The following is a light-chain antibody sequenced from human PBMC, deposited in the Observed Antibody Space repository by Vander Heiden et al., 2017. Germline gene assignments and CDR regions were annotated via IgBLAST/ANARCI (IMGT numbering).Light chain of an antibody. Sequence: SVLTQPPSVSAAPGPKVTISCSGSSSNIGNDVVSWYQQLPGTAPKLLIYENNKRPSGIPDRFSGSKSGTAATLGIAGLQTGDEADYYCGTWDKTLNTWVFGGGTKLTVL. J-gene: IGLJ3*02. V-gene: IGLV1-51*02. CDR3: GTWDKTLNTWV. CDR2: ENN. CDR1: SSNIGNDV.